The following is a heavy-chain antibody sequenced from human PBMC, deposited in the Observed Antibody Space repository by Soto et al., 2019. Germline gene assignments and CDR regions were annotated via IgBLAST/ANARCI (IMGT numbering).Heavy chain of an antibody. V-gene: IGHV3-74*01. CDR2: IKGDGSST. J-gene: IGHJ6*02. CDR3: ARGIRNYYGVDV. CDR1: GFTFSTYW. Sequence: EVQLVESGGGLVQPGGSLRLSCAGSGFTFSTYWMHWVRQAPGTGLEWVSRIKGDGSSTSYADSVKGRFTISRDNAKNTVYLQMNSQGAEDTAVYWCARGIRNYYGVDVWGQGTTVTVSS.